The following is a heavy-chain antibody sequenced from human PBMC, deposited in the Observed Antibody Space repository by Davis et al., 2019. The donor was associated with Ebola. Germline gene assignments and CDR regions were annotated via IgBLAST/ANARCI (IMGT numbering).Heavy chain of an antibody. CDR1: GFSFSNYA. V-gene: IGHV3-7*03. J-gene: IGHJ4*02. Sequence: PGGSLRLSCAASGFSFSNYAMNWVRQAPGRGLEWVAHISQDGSEDYYVDSVKGRFTISRDNSKNTLYLQMNSLRAEDTAVYYCARGRHRGYYFDYWGQGTLVTVSS. D-gene: IGHD5-12*01. CDR3: ARGRHRGYYFDY. CDR2: ISQDGSED.